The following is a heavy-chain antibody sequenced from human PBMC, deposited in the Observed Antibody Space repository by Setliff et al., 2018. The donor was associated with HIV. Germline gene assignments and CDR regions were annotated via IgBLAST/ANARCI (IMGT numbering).Heavy chain of an antibody. CDR1: GDSINSHF. CDR3: ARGGKRAFDI. J-gene: IGHJ3*02. Sequence: SETLSLTCTVSGDSINSHFWTWIRQSPRKGLEWIGYISSTGAAWYNPSLKSRVTMSIDTSKIHSSLTLSSVSGADTALYFCARGGKRAFDIWGQGAMVTVSS. CDR2: ISSTGAA. V-gene: IGHV4-59*11.